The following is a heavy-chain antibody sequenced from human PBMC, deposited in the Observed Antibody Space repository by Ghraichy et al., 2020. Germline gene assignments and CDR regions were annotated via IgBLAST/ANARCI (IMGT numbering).Heavy chain of an antibody. CDR1: GGSINNAFYY. CDR2: IFHSGRT. D-gene: IGHD1-14*01. Sequence: SETLSLTCSVSGGSINNAFYYWCWIRQPPGKGLEWIGSIFHSGRTSYNPSLTSRVSISVDTSKNHFSLMVTSVTAADTAVYYCARQRGPTNHLDYWGRGTLFTV. CDR3: ARQRGPTNHLDY. J-gene: IGHJ4*02. V-gene: IGHV4-39*01.